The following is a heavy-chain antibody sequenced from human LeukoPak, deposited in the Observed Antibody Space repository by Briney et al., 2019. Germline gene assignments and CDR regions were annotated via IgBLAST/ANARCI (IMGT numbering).Heavy chain of an antibody. D-gene: IGHD2-15*01. CDR1: GFTFSSYD. V-gene: IGHV3-13*01. CDR3: AIERGVCSDITCNAFNY. J-gene: IGHJ4*02. Sequence: GGSLRLSCAVSGFTFSSYDMHWVRQAKGKGLEWDSAIGTAGDTYYPGSVKGRYTISRENAKNSLYLQMNSQRAGDTAVYYCAIERGVCSDITCNAFNYWGQGTLVTVSS. CDR2: IGTAGDT.